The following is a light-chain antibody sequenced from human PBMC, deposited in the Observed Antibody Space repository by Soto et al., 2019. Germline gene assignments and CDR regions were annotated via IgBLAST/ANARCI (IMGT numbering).Light chain of an antibody. Sequence: QSALSQPASVSGSPGQSITVACTGTNRDVGGYNYVSWYQQYPGKAPKLLIYEVSDRPSGVSDRFSGSKTGNTASLTISGLQAEDEADYYCSSYTSRGTYIFGTGTKLTVL. CDR3: SSYTSRGTYI. J-gene: IGLJ1*01. CDR2: EVS. V-gene: IGLV2-14*01. CDR1: NRDVGGYNY.